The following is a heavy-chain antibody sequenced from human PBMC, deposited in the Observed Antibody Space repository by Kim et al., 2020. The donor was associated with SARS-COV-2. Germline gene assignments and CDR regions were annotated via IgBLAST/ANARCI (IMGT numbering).Heavy chain of an antibody. CDR1: GGSISSSNW. CDR2: IYHSAST. CDR3: ATVPYSSSWAGEDS. J-gene: IGHJ5*01. Sequence: SETLSLTCAVSGGSISSSNWWSCVRQPPGKGLEWIGEIYHSASTNYNPSPQSRVTISVDNSTNQLSLKLTSVITAATAVYYCATVPYSSSWAGEDS. D-gene: IGHD6-13*01. V-gene: IGHV4-4*02.